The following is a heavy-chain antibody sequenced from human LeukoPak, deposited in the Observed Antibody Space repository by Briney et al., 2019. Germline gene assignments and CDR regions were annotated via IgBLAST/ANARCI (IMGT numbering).Heavy chain of an antibody. V-gene: IGHV4-59*08. J-gene: IGHJ4*02. CDR2: ISYSGST. CDR3: ARHVYTIPFDY. CDR1: GGSISSYY. Sequence: SETLSLTCTVSGGSISSYYWSWIRQPPGKGLEWIGYISYSGSTNFNPSLKSRVTISVDTSKNQFSLKLSSVTAADTAVYYCARHVYTIPFDYWGQGTLVTVSS. D-gene: IGHD3-3*01.